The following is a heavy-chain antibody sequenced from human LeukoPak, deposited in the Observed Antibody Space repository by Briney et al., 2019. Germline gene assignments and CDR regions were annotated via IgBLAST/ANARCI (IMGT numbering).Heavy chain of an antibody. J-gene: IGHJ3*02. CDR1: GGSISSTNYY. D-gene: IGHD2/OR15-2a*01. CDR2: IYYSGTT. Sequence: PSETLSLTCTVSGGSISSTNYYWGWIRQSPGKGLEWIGVIYYSGTTYYNPSLKSRITISVDTSKSQFSLKLTSATAADTAIYYCTNEIGQGAFDIWGQGTLVTVS. CDR3: TNEIGQGAFDI. V-gene: IGHV4-39*01.